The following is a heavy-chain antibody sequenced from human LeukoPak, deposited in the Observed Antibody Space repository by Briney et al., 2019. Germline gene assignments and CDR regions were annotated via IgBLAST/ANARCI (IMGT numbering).Heavy chain of an antibody. D-gene: IGHD5-12*01. V-gene: IGHV3-49*03. Sequence: GRSQRLSGISSGFNCEDYATRGLRQAPGNGLEWVGLIRGKAYGGTTEYAASVKGRFTISRDDSKSIAYLQMNSLKTEDTAVYYCTREGRGYSGYDLTPVGEDCWGQGTLVTVSS. CDR2: IRGKAYGGTT. CDR3: TREGRGYSGYDLTPVGEDC. J-gene: IGHJ4*02. CDR1: GFNCEDYA.